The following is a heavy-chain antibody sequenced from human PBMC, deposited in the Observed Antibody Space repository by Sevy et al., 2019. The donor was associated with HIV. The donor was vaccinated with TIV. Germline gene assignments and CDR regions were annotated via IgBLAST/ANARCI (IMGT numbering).Heavy chain of an antibody. Sequence: GGSLRLSCAASGFTFSSYSMNWVRQAPGKGLEWVSYISSSSSTIYYADSVKGRFTISRENAKNSLYLQMNSLRDDDTAVYYCARDDDYVDVWGKGTTVTVSS. CDR3: ARDDDYVDV. J-gene: IGHJ6*03. CDR2: ISSSSSTI. CDR1: GFTFSSYS. V-gene: IGHV3-48*02.